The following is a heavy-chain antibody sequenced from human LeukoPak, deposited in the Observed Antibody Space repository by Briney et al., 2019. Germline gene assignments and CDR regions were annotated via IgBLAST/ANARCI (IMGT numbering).Heavy chain of an antibody. Sequence: PGGSLRLSCAASGFTFSSYGMHWVRQAPGKGLEWVAVISYDGSNKYYADSVKGRFTISRDNSKNTLYLQMTSLRAEDTAVYYCARALGAAAGTWGQGTLVTVSS. J-gene: IGHJ5*02. CDR2: ISYDGSNK. D-gene: IGHD6-13*01. CDR3: ARALGAAAGT. V-gene: IGHV3-30*03. CDR1: GFTFSSYG.